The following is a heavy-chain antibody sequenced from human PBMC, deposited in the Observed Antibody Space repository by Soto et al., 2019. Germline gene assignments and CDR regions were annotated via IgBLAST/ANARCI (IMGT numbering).Heavy chain of an antibody. Sequence: ASVKVSCKASGDPFSNYDIKWVRQATGQGLEWMGWMNPNSGNTGSARKFQGRVTMTRNTSISTAYMELSSLRSEDTAVYYCARDWGYDILTGYYYYYYGMDVWGQGTTVTVSS. CDR1: GDPFSNYD. J-gene: IGHJ6*02. D-gene: IGHD3-9*01. CDR3: ARDWGYDILTGYYYYYYGMDV. V-gene: IGHV1-8*01. CDR2: MNPNSGNT.